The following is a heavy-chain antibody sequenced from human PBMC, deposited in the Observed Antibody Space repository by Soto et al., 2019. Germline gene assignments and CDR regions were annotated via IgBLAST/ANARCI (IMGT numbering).Heavy chain of an antibody. CDR3: ASSATTADYYYGMDV. J-gene: IGHJ6*02. CDR2: INAGNGNT. CDR1: GYTFTSYA. V-gene: IGHV1-3*01. Sequence: ASVKVSCKASGYTFTSYAMHWVRQAPGQRLEWMGWINAGNGNTKYSQKFQGRVTITRDTSASAAYMELSSLRSEDTAVYYCASSATTADYYYGMDVWGQGTTVTVSS. D-gene: IGHD1-26*01.